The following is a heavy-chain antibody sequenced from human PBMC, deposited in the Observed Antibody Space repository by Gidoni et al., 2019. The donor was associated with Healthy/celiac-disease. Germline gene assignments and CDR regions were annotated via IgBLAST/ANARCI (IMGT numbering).Heavy chain of an antibody. J-gene: IGHJ3*02. CDR3: ANLNYYGSGSYYNPNAFDI. V-gene: IGHV3-23*01. Sequence: EVQLLESGGGLVQPGGSLRLSCAASGFTFRSYAMSWVRQAPGKGLEGVSAISGSGGSTYYADSVKGRFTISRDNSKNTLYLQMNSLRAEDTAVYYCANLNYYGSGSYYNPNAFDIWGQGTMVTVSS. CDR1: GFTFRSYA. D-gene: IGHD3-10*01. CDR2: ISGSGGST.